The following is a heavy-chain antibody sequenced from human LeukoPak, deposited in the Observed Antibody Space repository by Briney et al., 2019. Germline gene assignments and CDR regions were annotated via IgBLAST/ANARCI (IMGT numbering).Heavy chain of an antibody. J-gene: IGHJ3*02. CDR2: ISGSGGST. CDR3: AKGHYYDSSGYYQDAFDI. Sequence: PGGSLRLSCAASGFTFSSHAMSWVRQAPGKGLEWVSAISGSGGSTYYADSVKGRFTISRDNSKNTLYLQMNSLRAEDTAVYYCAKGHYYDSSGYYQDAFDIWGQGTMVTVSS. D-gene: IGHD3-22*01. CDR1: GFTFSSHA. V-gene: IGHV3-23*01.